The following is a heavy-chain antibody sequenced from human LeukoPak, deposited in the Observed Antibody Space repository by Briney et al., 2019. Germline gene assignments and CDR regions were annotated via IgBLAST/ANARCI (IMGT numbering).Heavy chain of an antibody. CDR1: GGTFSSYA. J-gene: IGHJ4*02. CDR3: ARGGYYDILTGYPHPFDY. CDR2: IIPILGTA. D-gene: IGHD3-9*01. Sequence: SVKVSCKASGGTFSSYAISWVRQAPGQGLEWMGGIIPILGTANYAQKFQGRVTITADESTSTAYMELSSLRSEDTAVYYCARGGYYDILTGYPHPFDYWGQGTLVTVSS. V-gene: IGHV1-69*13.